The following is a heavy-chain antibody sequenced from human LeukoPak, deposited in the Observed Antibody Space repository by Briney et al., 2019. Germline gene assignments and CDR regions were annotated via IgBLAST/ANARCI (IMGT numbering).Heavy chain of an antibody. CDR2: IYFIGST. J-gene: IGHJ4*02. Sequence: SETLSLTCTVSGASISRSSYYGAWIRQPPGKGLEWIGSIYFIGSTYYNTSLKSRVTISVDTSKNQFSLNLSSVTAADTAVYYCARGIIGTFDFWGQGILVSVSS. CDR3: ARGIIGTFDF. V-gene: IGHV4-39*02. CDR1: GASISRSSYY. D-gene: IGHD1-7*01.